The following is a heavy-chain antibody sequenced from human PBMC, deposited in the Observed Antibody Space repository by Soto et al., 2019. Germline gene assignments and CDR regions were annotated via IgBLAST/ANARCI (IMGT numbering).Heavy chain of an antibody. Sequence: QVQLVDSGGGVVQPGGSLGLSCPASGFSFSRYGMHWVRQAPGQGLEWVALILHDGSNRYHGDSVRGRFTISRDNSKNTLYLQMSSLTAEDSAVYYCSKGAVPYSAFWSSDYWGHGTLVTVSS. J-gene: IGHJ4*01. D-gene: IGHD3-3*01. CDR1: GFSFSRYG. V-gene: IGHV3-30*18. CDR3: SKGAVPYSAFWSSDY. CDR2: ILHDGSNR.